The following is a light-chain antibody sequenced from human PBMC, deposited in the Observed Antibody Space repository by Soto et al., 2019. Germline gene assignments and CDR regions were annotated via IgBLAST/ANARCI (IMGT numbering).Light chain of an antibody. J-gene: IGKJ5*01. V-gene: IGKV1-13*02. CDR2: DAS. CDR3: QQFDTYPPT. CDR1: QGMRSA. Sequence: AIQLTQSPSSLSASVGDRVTITCRASQGMRSAVAWYQQKPGKAPKLLIYDASSLESGVPSTFSGCGSGTDYTLTISSVQPEDFATYYCQQFDTYPPTFGQGTRLEIK.